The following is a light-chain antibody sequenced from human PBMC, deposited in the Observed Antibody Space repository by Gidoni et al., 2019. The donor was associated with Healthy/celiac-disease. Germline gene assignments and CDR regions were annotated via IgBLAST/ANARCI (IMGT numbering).Light chain of an antibody. Sequence: DIQMTQSPSSLSASVADRVTITCRASQSISSYLNWYQQKPGKAPKLLIYAASSLQRGVPSRFSGSGSGTDFTLTISSLQPEDFATYYCQQSYSXPWTFXQXTKV. CDR2: AAS. J-gene: IGKJ1*01. CDR1: QSISSY. CDR3: QQSYSXPWT. V-gene: IGKV1-39*01.